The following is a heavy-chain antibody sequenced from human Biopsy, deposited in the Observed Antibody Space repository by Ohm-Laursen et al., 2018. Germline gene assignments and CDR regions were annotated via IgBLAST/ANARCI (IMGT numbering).Heavy chain of an antibody. CDR1: GFTVYNNY. CDR2: IYSGGDT. V-gene: IGHV3-66*01. J-gene: IGHJ3*01. D-gene: IGHD4-23*01. Sequence: SLRLSCAASGFTVYNNYMTWVRQAPGKGLEWVSLIYSGGDTRYADSVKGRFTISRDNAKSSLYLQMNSLRDEDTALHYCVRGNSRAPPGDISETFDLWGQGTMVTVSS. CDR3: VRGNSRAPPGDISETFDL.